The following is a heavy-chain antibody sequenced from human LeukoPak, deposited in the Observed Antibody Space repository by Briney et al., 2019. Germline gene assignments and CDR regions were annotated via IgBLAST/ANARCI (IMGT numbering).Heavy chain of an antibody. CDR1: GGSISSDSYY. J-gene: IGHJ4*02. Sequence: PSETLSLTCTVSGGSISSDSYYWGWIRQPPGKGLEWIGSISYSGTTYYNPSLKSRVTISRDTSKNQFSLNLNSVTAADTAVYYCAKDIAYYYDSSGPEGDYWGQGTLVTVSS. CDR3: AKDIAYYYDSSGPEGDY. CDR2: ISYSGTT. V-gene: IGHV4-39*07. D-gene: IGHD3-22*01.